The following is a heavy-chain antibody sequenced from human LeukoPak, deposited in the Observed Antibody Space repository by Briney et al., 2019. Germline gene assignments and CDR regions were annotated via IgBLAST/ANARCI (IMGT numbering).Heavy chain of an antibody. D-gene: IGHD6-19*01. CDR1: GGSFSGYY. J-gene: IGHJ4*02. CDR3: ATSSGWYHEFDY. V-gene: IGHV4-34*01. Sequence: SETLSLTCAVYGGSFSGYYWSWIRQPPGKGLEWIGEINHSGSTNYNPSLKSRVTISVDTSKNQFSLKLSSVTAVDTAVYYCATSSGWYHEFDYWGQGTLVTVSS. CDR2: INHSGST.